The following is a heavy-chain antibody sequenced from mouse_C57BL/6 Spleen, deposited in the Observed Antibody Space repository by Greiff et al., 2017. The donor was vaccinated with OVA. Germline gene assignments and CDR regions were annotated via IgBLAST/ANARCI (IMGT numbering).Heavy chain of an antibody. V-gene: IGHV5-17*01. CDR1: GFTFSDYG. CDR3: ARVVATRGAMDY. J-gene: IGHJ4*01. Sequence: EVMLVESGGGLVKPGGSLKLSCAASGFTFSDYGMHWVRQAPEKGLEWVAYISSGSSTIYYADTVKGRFTISRDNAKNTLFLQMTRLRSEDTAMYYCARVVATRGAMDYWGQGTSVTVSS. CDR2: ISSGSSTI. D-gene: IGHD1-1*01.